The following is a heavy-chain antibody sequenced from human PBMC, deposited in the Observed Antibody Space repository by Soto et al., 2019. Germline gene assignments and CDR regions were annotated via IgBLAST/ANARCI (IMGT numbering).Heavy chain of an antibody. CDR1: GFTVSNYA. CDR3: ARDLSYLEWNYYGMDV. CDR2: TWYDGNKK. V-gene: IGHV3-33*01. J-gene: IGHJ6*02. D-gene: IGHD3-3*01. Sequence: GGSLRLSCAASGFTVSNYAMHWVRQAPGKGLEWVAGTWYDGNKKYYIDSVKGRFTISRDNSRDTLYLQMNGLRVEDTAVYYCARDLSYLEWNYYGMDVWGQGTTVTVSS.